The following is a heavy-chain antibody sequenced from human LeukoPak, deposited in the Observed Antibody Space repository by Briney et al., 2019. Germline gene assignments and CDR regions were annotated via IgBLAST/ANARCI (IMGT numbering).Heavy chain of an antibody. CDR2: INTNTGNP. V-gene: IGHV7-4-1*02. CDR3: ARNSIFGVIWD. Sequence: GASVKVSCKASGYTSTSYAMNWVRQAPGQGLEWMGWINTNTGNPTYAQGFTGRFVFSLDTSVSTAYLQISSLKGEDTAVYYCARNSIFGVIWDWGQGTLVTVSS. J-gene: IGHJ4*02. D-gene: IGHD3-3*01. CDR1: GYTSTSYA.